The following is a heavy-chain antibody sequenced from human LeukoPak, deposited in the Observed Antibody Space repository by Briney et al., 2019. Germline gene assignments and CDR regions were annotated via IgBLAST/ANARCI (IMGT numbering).Heavy chain of an antibody. D-gene: IGHD3-3*01. CDR2: ISSSSSTI. CDR3: ARDGTYYDFWSGYPEDY. J-gene: IGHJ4*02. Sequence: GGSLRLSCAASGFTFSSYSMNWVRQAPGKGLEWVSYISSSSSTIYYADSVKGRFTISRDNAKNSLYLQMNSLRAEDTAVYYCARDGTYYDFWSGYPEDYWGQGTLVTVSS. V-gene: IGHV3-48*01. CDR1: GFTFSSYS.